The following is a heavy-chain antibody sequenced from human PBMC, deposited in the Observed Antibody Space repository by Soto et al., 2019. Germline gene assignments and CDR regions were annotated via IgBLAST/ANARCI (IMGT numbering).Heavy chain of an antibody. CDR1: GGSISSGGYY. CDR2: IYYSGST. J-gene: IGHJ3*02. V-gene: IGHV4-31*03. Sequence: PSETLSLTCTVSGGSISSGGYYWSWIRQHPGKGLEWIGYIYYSGSTYYNPSLKSRVTISVDTSKNQFSLKLSSVTAADTAVYYCARRWYDYIWGSYRYTGAPNDAFDIWGQGTMVTVSS. D-gene: IGHD3-16*02. CDR3: ARRWYDYIWGSYRYTGAPNDAFDI.